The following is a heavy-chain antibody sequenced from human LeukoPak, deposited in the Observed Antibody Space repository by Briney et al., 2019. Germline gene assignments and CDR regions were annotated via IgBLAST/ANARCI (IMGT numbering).Heavy chain of an antibody. CDR3: ARGPTTVVTPGKMYYYGMDV. CDR2: IYYSGST. J-gene: IGHJ6*02. V-gene: IGHV4-59*01. D-gene: IGHD4-23*01. Sequence: PSETLSLTCTVSGGSIGSYYWSWIRQPPGKGLEWIGYIYYSGSTNYNPSLKSRVTISVDTSKNQFSLKLSSVTAADTAVYYCARGPTTVVTPGKMYYYGMDVWGQGTTVTVSS. CDR1: GGSIGSYY.